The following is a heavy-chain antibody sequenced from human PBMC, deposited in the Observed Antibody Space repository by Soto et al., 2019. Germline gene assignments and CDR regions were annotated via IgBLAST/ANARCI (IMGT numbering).Heavy chain of an antibody. D-gene: IGHD3-16*01. J-gene: IGHJ4*02. CDR1: GGSISSYY. CDR3: AIERGGNGVTQIDY. V-gene: IGHV4-59*01. Sequence: PSETLSLTCTVSGGSISSYYWSWIRQPPGKGLEWIGYIYYSGSTNYNPSLKSRVTISVDTSKNQFSLKLSSVTAADTAVYYCAIERGGNGVTQIDYWCPGTLVTGFS. CDR2: IYYSGST.